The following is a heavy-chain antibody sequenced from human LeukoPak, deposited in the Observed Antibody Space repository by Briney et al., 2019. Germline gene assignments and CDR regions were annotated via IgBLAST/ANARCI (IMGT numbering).Heavy chain of an antibody. V-gene: IGHV4-34*01. CDR1: GGSISSYY. CDR3: ARGSYIAVAVTFDY. D-gene: IGHD6-19*01. J-gene: IGHJ4*02. Sequence: SETLSLTCTVSGGSISSYYWSWIRQPPGKGLEWIGEINHSGSTNYNPSLKSRVTISVDTSKNQFSLKLSSVTAADTAVYYCARGSYIAVAVTFDYWGQGTLVTVSS. CDR2: INHSGST.